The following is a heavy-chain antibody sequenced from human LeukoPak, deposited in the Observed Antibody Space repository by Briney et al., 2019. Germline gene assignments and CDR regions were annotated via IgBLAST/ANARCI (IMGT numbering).Heavy chain of an antibody. V-gene: IGHV3-9*03. CDR1: GFTFGDYA. Sequence: GGSLRLPCAASGFTFGDYAMHWVRQTPGKGLEWVSGIDWNSSHMVYADSVKGRFTISRDNAKNSLYLQMSSLRAEDMALYYCAKDRSSTLDDAFDFWGQGTMVPVSS. J-gene: IGHJ3*01. CDR3: AKDRSSTLDDAFDF. D-gene: IGHD2-2*01. CDR2: IDWNSSHM.